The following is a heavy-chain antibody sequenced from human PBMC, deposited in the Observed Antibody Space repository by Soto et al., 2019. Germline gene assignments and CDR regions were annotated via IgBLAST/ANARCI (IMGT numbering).Heavy chain of an antibody. CDR2: INSDGSST. D-gene: IGHD3-22*01. Sequence: EVQLVESGGGLVQPGGSLRLSCAASGFTFTSYRMHWVRQAPGKGLVWVSRINSDGSSTTYADSVKGRFTISRDNAKNMLYLQMNILRAEDTAVYYCTRDGEHYYDTSGYYRAGPWGQGTLVTVSS. J-gene: IGHJ5*02. V-gene: IGHV3-74*01. CDR3: TRDGEHYYDTSGYYRAGP. CDR1: GFTFTSYR.